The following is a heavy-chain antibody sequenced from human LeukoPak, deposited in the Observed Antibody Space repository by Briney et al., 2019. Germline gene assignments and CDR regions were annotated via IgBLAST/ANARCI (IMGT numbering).Heavy chain of an antibody. D-gene: IGHD6-13*01. CDR2: ISWNSGSI. Sequence: PGGSLRLSCAASGFTFDDYAMHWVRQAPGKGLEWVSGISWNSGSIGYADSVKGRFTISRDNAKNSLYLQMNSLRAEDMALYYCAKDWSSSWYGYFQHWGQGTLVTVSS. J-gene: IGHJ1*01. V-gene: IGHV3-9*03. CDR3: AKDWSSSWYGYFQH. CDR1: GFTFDDYA.